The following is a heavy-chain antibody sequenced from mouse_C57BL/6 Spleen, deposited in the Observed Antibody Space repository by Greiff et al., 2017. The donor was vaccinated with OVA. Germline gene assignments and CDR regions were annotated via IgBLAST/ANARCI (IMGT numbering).Heavy chain of an antibody. CDR3: ARSDDYDEGFAY. CDR2: IHPNSGST. J-gene: IGHJ3*01. CDR1: GYTFTSYW. Sequence: QVQLQQPGAELVKPGASVKLSCKASGYTFTSYWMHWVTQRPGQGLEWIGMIHPNSGSTNYNEKFKSKATLTVDKYSRPAYMQLSSLTSDDSAFYYCARSDDYDEGFAYWGQGTLVTVSA. D-gene: IGHD2-4*01. V-gene: IGHV1-64*01.